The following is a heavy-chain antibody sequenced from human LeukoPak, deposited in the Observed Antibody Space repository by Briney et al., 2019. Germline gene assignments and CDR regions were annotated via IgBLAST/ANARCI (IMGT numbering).Heavy chain of an antibody. V-gene: IGHV1-69*01. Sequence: GSSVKVSCKASGGTFSSYAISWVRQAPGQGLEWMGGIIPIFGTANYAQKFQGRVTITADESTSTAYMELSSLRSKDTAVYYCARGVRGVQNWFDPWGQGALVTVSS. CDR2: IIPIFGTA. D-gene: IGHD3-10*01. J-gene: IGHJ5*02. CDR1: GGTFSSYA. CDR3: ARGVRGVQNWFDP.